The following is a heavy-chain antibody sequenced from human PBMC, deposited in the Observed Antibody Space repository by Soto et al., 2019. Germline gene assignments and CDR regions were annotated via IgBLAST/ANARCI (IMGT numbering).Heavy chain of an antibody. V-gene: IGHV1-69*13. CDR2: IIPIFGAA. CDR3: ARILLGSKYYFDY. J-gene: IGHJ4*02. CDR1: GGTFSSYA. Sequence: SVKVSCKASGGTFSSYAISWVRQAPGQGLEWMGGIIPIFGAANYAQKFQGRVTITADESTSTAYMELSSLRSEDTAVYYCARILLGSKYYFDYWGQGTLVTVSS. D-gene: IGHD2-15*01.